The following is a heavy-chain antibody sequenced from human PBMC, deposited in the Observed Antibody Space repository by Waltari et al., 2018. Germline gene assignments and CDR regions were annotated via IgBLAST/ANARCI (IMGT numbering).Heavy chain of an antibody. D-gene: IGHD2-21*02. V-gene: IGHV3-48*01. Sequence: EVQLVESGGGLVQPGGSLSLSCPASGFTFSSYSMNWVRQAPGKGLEWVSYISSSSSTIYYADSVKGRFTISRDNAKNSLYLQMNSLRAEDTAVYYCARQVTASYYYYGMDVWGQGTTVTVSS. CDR3: ARQVTASYYYYGMDV. J-gene: IGHJ6*02. CDR2: ISSSSSTI. CDR1: GFTFSSYS.